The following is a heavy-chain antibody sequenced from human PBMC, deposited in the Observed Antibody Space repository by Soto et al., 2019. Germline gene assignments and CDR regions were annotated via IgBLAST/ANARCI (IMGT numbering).Heavy chain of an antibody. J-gene: IGHJ6*02. V-gene: IGHV1-69*13. Sequence: SVKVSCKASGGTFSSYAISWVRQAPGQGLEWMGGIIPIFGTANYAQKFQGRVTITADESTSTAYMELSSLRSEDTAVYYCARDDDVVVVAATPYYYYGMDVWGQGTTVTVS. CDR1: GGTFSSYA. CDR3: ARDDDVVVVAATPYYYYGMDV. CDR2: IIPIFGTA. D-gene: IGHD2-15*01.